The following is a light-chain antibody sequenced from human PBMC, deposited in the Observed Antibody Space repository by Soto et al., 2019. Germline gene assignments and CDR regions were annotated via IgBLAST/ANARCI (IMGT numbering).Light chain of an antibody. J-gene: IGKJ5*01. Sequence: EILLAPSTGPLALSPGERATLSRRASQSVSSYLAWYQQKPGQAPRLLIYDASNRATGIPARFSGSGSGTDFTLTISSLEPEDFAVYYCQQRSNWPPITFGQGTRLEIK. V-gene: IGKV3-11*01. CDR2: DAS. CDR3: QQRSNWPPIT. CDR1: QSVSSY.